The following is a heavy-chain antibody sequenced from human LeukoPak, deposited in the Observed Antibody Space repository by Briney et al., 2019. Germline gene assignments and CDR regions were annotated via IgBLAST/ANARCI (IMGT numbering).Heavy chain of an antibody. V-gene: IGHV3-21*04. CDR1: GFTFSYYS. CDR3: TRRAARWQFDL. J-gene: IGHJ2*01. CDR2: ITGSSIYI. Sequence: GGSLRLSCAASGFTFSYYSMNWVRQAPGKGLEWVSSITGSSIYIYYADSVKGRFTISRENAKNSLYLQMSSLRAEDTALYYCTRRAARWQFDLWGRGTLLTVSS. D-gene: IGHD5-24*01.